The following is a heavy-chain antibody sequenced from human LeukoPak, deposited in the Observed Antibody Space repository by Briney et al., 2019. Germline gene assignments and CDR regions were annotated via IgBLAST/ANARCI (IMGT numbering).Heavy chain of an antibody. CDR3: AREGSRGYYPY. Sequence: GRSLRFSCAASRFTSSDYPMHWVRQTPGKGLEWVAVISKDGNERHYADPVKDRFTISRDNSKNTVYLQIDSLSVEDTAVYYCAREGSRGYYPYWGQGILVTVSS. CDR1: RFTSSDYP. CDR2: ISKDGNER. J-gene: IGHJ4*01. V-gene: IGHV3-30*03. D-gene: IGHD3-22*01.